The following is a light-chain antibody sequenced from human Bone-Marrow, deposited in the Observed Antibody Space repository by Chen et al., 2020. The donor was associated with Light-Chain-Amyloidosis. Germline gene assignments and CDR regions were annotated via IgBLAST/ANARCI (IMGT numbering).Light chain of an antibody. CDR3: QVWDRSSDRPV. V-gene: IGLV3-21*02. CDR2: DDS. Sequence: SYVLTQPSSVPVAPGQTATIACGGNLIGSTSVHWYQQTPGQAPLLVVYDDSDRPSGIPERLSGSNSGNTATLTISRVEAGDEADYYCQVWDRSSDRPVFGGGTKLTVL. J-gene: IGLJ3*02. CDR1: LIGSTS.